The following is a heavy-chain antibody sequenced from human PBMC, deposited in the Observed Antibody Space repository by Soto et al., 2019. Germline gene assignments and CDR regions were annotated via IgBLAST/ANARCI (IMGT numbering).Heavy chain of an antibody. CDR3: ARAQFYSGSGRYNNLMFDP. Sequence: SETLSLTCAVSGGSISSGGYSWSWIRQPPGKGLEWIGYIYHSGSTYYNPSLKSRVTISVDRSKNQFSLKLSSVTAADTAVYYCARAQFYSGSGRYNNLMFDPWGQGTQVT. V-gene: IGHV4-30-2*01. D-gene: IGHD3-10*01. J-gene: IGHJ5*02. CDR1: GGSISSGGYS. CDR2: IYHSGST.